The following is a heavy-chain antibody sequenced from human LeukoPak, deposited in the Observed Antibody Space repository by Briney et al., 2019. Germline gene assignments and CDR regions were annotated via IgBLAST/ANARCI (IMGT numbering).Heavy chain of an antibody. CDR3: ARSLWFGELFPTPYFDY. CDR2: IYPGDSDT. Sequence: GESLKISCKGSGYSFISYWIGWVRQMPGKGLEWMGTIYPGDSDTRYSPSFEGQGTISADKSISTAYLQWGSLKASDTAMYYCARSLWFGELFPTPYFDYWGQGTLVTVSS. D-gene: IGHD3-10*01. CDR1: GYSFISYW. V-gene: IGHV5-51*01. J-gene: IGHJ4*02.